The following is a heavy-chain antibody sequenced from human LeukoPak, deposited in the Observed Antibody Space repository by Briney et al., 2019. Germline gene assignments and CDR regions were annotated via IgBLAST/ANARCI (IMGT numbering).Heavy chain of an antibody. V-gene: IGHV3-30*04. CDR1: GVTLSPYA. CDR2: ISYDGSNT. J-gene: IGHJ4*02. D-gene: IGHD3-22*01. CDR3: ARDRSSSVYDSSGYYFSYLDY. Sequence: PGGSLRLSCAAFGVTLSPYAVHWVRQAPGKGLEWVGVISYDGSNTYYADSVKGRFTISRDNSKNTLYLQMNSLRVEDTAVYYCARDRSSSVYDSSGYYFSYLDYWGQGTLVTVSS.